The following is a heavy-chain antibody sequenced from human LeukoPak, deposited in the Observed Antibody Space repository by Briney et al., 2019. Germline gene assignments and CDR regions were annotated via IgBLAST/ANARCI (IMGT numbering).Heavy chain of an antibody. Sequence: PGGSLRLSCAASGFTFSSYAMTWVRQALGKGLEWVSSVSDSGTSTYYADSVKGRFTISRDNSKNTLYLQMSTLRAEDTAVYFCAKPYSSGWSPYYHYYMDVWGTGTTVTVSS. J-gene: IGHJ6*03. CDR2: VSDSGTST. D-gene: IGHD6-19*01. V-gene: IGHV3-23*01. CDR1: GFTFSSYA. CDR3: AKPYSSGWSPYYHYYMDV.